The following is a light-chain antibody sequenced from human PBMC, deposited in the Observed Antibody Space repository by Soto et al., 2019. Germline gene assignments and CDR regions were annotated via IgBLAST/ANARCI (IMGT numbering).Light chain of an antibody. Sequence: QSVLTQPPSASGTPGQRVTISCSGSSSNIGSNYVYWYQQLPGTAPKLLIYRNNQRPSGVPDRFSGSKSGTSASLAISGLRSEVEADYYCAAWDDSLSVVFGGGTKVTVL. CDR3: AAWDDSLSVV. CDR2: RNN. V-gene: IGLV1-47*01. CDR1: SSNIGSNY. J-gene: IGLJ2*01.